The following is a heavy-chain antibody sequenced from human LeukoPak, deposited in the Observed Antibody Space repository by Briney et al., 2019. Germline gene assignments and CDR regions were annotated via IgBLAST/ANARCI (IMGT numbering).Heavy chain of an antibody. D-gene: IGHD4-17*01. J-gene: IGHJ3*02. CDR2: IYYSGST. V-gene: IGHV4-39*07. CDR1: GGSISSSSYY. Sequence: PSETLSLTCTVSGGSISSSSYYWGWIRQPPGKGLEWIGSIYYSGSTYYNPSLKSRVTISVDTSKNHFSLKLTSVTAADTAVYYCARGNGEATREAFDIWGLGTMVTVSS. CDR3: ARGNGEATREAFDI.